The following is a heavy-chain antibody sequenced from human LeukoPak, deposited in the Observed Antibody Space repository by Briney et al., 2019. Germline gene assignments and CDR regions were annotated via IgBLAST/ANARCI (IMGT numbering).Heavy chain of an antibody. D-gene: IGHD6-19*01. J-gene: IGHJ4*02. CDR2: ISYDGSNK. Sequence: PGGSLRLSCAASGFTFSSYGMHWVRQAPGKGLEWVAVISYDGSNKYYADSVKGRFTISRDNSKNTLYLQMNSLRAEDTAVYYCARGVGGGGIAVANDYWGQGTLVTVSS. CDR3: ARGVGGGGIAVANDY. CDR1: GFTFSSYG. V-gene: IGHV3-30*03.